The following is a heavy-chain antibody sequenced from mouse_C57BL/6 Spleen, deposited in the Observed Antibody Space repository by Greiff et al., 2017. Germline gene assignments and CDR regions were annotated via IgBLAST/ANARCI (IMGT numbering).Heavy chain of an antibody. CDR2: IYPGDGDT. CDR3: ARRGYDYHWYFDV. Sequence: LVESGPELVKPGASVKISCKASGYAFSSSWMNWVKQRPGKGLEWIGRIYPGDGDTNYNGKFKGKATLTADKSSSTAYMQLSSLTSEDSAVYFCARRGYDYHWYFDVWGTGTTVTVSS. D-gene: IGHD2-4*01. CDR1: GYAFSSSW. V-gene: IGHV1-82*01. J-gene: IGHJ1*03.